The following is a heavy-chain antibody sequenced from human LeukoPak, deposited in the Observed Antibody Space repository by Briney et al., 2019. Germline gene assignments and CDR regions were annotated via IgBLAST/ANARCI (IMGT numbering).Heavy chain of an antibody. Sequence: SETLSLTCAVSGYSISSGYYWSWIRQPAGKGLEWIGRIYTSGSTNYNPSLKSRVTISVDTSKNQFSLKLSSVTAADTAVYYCARESGASGDYDFWSGYYNWLDPWGQGTLVTVSS. V-gene: IGHV4-61*02. J-gene: IGHJ5*02. CDR3: ARESGASGDYDFWSGYYNWLDP. CDR1: GYSISSGYY. CDR2: IYTSGST. D-gene: IGHD3-3*01.